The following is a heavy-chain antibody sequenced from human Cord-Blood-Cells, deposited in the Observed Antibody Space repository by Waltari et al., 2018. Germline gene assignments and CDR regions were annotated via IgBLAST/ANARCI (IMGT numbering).Heavy chain of an antibody. Sequence: QVQLQESGTGLVKPSGTLSLTCAVPGGSISRSNRWSRVRQPPGKGLEWIGEIYHSGSTNYNPSLKSRVTISVDKSKNQFSLKLSSVTAADTAVYYCALYSGYDDAFDIWGQGTMVTVSS. CDR3: ALYSGYDDAFDI. CDR2: IYHSGST. J-gene: IGHJ3*02. D-gene: IGHD5-12*01. CDR1: GGSISRSNR. V-gene: IGHV4-4*02.